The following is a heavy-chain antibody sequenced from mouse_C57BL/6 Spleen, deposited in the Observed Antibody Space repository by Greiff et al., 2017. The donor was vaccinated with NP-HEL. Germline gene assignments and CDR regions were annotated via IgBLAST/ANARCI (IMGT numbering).Heavy chain of an antibody. J-gene: IGHJ4*01. CDR1: GFTFSDYG. Sequence: EVMLVESGGGLVKPGGSLKLSCAASGFTFSDYGMHWVRQAPEKGLEWVAYISSGSSTIYYADTVKGRFTISRDNAKNTLFVQMTSLRSEDTAMVYFSNLYGYDEDAMDYWGQGTSVTVSS. CDR3: SNLYGYDEDAMDY. D-gene: IGHD2-2*01. CDR2: ISSGSSTI. V-gene: IGHV5-17*01.